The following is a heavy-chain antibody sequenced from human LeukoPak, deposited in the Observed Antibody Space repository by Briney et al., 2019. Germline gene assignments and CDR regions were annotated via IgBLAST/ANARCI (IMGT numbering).Heavy chain of an antibody. CDR1: GFTFSSYS. J-gene: IGHJ4*02. CDR3: ARGPSGYHNT. D-gene: IGHD5-12*01. V-gene: IGHV3-21*01. CDR2: ISSSSSYI. Sequence: GGSLRLSCAASGFTFSSYSMNWVRQAPGKGLEWVSSISSSSSYIYYADSVKGRFTISRDNAKDSLYLQMNSLRAEDTAVYYCARGPSGYHNTGGQGTLVTVSS.